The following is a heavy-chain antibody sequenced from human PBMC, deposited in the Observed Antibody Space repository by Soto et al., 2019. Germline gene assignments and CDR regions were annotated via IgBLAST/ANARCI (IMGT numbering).Heavy chain of an antibody. CDR2: ILPIFGTP. CDR3: ATPAAALDNAMLKDLGS. J-gene: IGHJ4*02. Sequence: SVKVSCKASGGTFSNSAIIWVRQAPGQGLEWMGGILPIFGTPNYAQKFQGRLTISADEFSSTAYRELNILRSEDTAVYYCATPAAALDNAMLKDLGSWVQRSLVTASS. CDR1: GGTFSNSA. V-gene: IGHV1-69*13. D-gene: IGHD3-16*01.